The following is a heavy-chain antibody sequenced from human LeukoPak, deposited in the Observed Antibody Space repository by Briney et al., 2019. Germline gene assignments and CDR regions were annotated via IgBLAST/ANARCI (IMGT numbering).Heavy chain of an antibody. J-gene: IGHJ4*02. CDR1: GYTFTSYD. V-gene: IGHV1-8*01. D-gene: IGHD2-15*01. CDR2: MNPNSGNT. CDR3: ARGHRYCSGGSCRYYFDY. Sequence: ASVKVSCKASGYTFTSYDINWVRQATGQGLEWMGWMNPNSGNTGYAQKFQGRVTMTRNTSISTAYMELSSLRSEDTAVYYCARGHRYCSGGSCRYYFDYWGQGTLVTVSS.